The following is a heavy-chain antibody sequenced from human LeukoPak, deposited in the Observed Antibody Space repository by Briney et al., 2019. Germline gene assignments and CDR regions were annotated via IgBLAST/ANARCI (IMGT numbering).Heavy chain of an antibody. D-gene: IGHD4-23*01. V-gene: IGHV1-46*01. CDR3: AREYAQEEPGNSVSSGMDV. Sequence: ASVKVSFKASGYTFTSYYMHWVRQAPGQGGEWMGIINPSGGSTSYAQKFQGRVTMTRDTSTSTVYMELSSLRSEDTAVYYCAREYAQEEPGNSVSSGMDVWGQGTTVTVSS. CDR2: INPSGGST. CDR1: GYTFTSYY. J-gene: IGHJ6*02.